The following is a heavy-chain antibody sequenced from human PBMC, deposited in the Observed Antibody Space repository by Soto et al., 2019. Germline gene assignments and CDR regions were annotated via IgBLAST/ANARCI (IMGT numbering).Heavy chain of an antibody. D-gene: IGHD2-2*01. Sequence: SETLSLTCSVSGGSISSGDYFWSWIRQPPGKGLEWIGYIYFSGSTYYNPSLKSRVTISIDTSKNQFSVKVNSVTAADTAMYYWARERGYCTRTSCHHGLDVCGQGPTVT. V-gene: IGHV4-30-4*01. CDR1: GGSISSGDYF. CDR3: ARERGYCTRTSCHHGLDV. J-gene: IGHJ6*02. CDR2: IYFSGST.